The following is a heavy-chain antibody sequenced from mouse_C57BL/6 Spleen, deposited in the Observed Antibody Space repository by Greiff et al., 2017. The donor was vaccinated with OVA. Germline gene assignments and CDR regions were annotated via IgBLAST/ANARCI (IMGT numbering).Heavy chain of an antibody. Sequence: LQESGPELVKPGASVKISCQASGYAFSSSWMHWVKQRPGKGLEWIGRIYPGDGDTNYNGKFKGQATLTADKSSSTAYMQLSSLTSEDSAVYFCARGGHMDYWGQGTSVTVSS. V-gene: IGHV1-82*01. CDR3: ARGGHMDY. CDR1: GYAFSSSW. J-gene: IGHJ4*01. CDR2: IYPGDGDT.